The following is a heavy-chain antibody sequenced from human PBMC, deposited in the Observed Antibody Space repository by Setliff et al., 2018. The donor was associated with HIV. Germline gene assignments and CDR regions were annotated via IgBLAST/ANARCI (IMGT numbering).Heavy chain of an antibody. CDR1: GFTFSTYS. D-gene: IGHD3-3*01. J-gene: IGHJ4*02. CDR3: ARDVSWRVRTYIDY. CDR2: ISWNSGNI. Sequence: GGSLRLSCEASGFTFSTYSMNWVRQAPGKGLEWVSGISWNSGNIGYADSVKGRFTISRDNAKNSLYLQMNSLTAEDTAVYYCARDVSWRVRTYIDYWGQGALVTVSS. V-gene: IGHV3-21*01.